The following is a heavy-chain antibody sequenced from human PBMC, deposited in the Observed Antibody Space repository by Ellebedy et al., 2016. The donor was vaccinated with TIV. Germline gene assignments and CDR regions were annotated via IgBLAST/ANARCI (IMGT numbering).Heavy chain of an antibody. J-gene: IGHJ6*02. CDR3: ARGRGLVAVAGTRYYYYYGMDV. V-gene: IGHV3-48*01. Sequence: GESLKISCAASGFTFTTYSMNWVRQAPGKGLEWVSYITSSSNNIYYADSVKGRFTISRDNAKNSLYLQMNSLRAEDTAVYYCARGRGLVAVAGTRYYYYYGMDVWGQGTTVTVSS. CDR1: GFTFTTYS. CDR2: ITSSSNNI. D-gene: IGHD6-19*01.